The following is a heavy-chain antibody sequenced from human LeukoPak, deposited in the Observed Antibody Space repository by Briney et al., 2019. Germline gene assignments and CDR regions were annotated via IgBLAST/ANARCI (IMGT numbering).Heavy chain of an antibody. D-gene: IGHD3-22*01. Sequence: PGGSLRLSCAACGFTFSDYYLTWLRQAPGKGLEGVAYITTSGSTIYYADSVRGRFTISRDNAKNSLYLKMNSLRAEDTAVYYCARIMYYYDSSAYDYWGQGTLVTVSS. CDR3: ARIMYYYDSSAYDY. J-gene: IGHJ4*02. V-gene: IGHV3-11*04. CDR1: GFTFSDYY. CDR2: ITTSGSTI.